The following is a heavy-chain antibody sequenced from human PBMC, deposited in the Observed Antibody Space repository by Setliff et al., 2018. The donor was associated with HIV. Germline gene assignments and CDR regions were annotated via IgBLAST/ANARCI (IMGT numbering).Heavy chain of an antibody. J-gene: IGHJ4*02. CDR3: AFRTYYDFWSGYYPYYFDY. CDR1: GFTFGDYA. D-gene: IGHD3-3*01. CDR2: IRSKAYGGTT. V-gene: IGHV3-49*04. Sequence: SLRLSCIASGFTFGDYAMSWVRQAPGKGLEWLSFIRSKAYGGTTEYAASVKGRFTISRDDSKSIAYLQMNRLKTEDTAVYYCAFRTYYDFWSGYYPYYFDYWGQGTLVTVSS.